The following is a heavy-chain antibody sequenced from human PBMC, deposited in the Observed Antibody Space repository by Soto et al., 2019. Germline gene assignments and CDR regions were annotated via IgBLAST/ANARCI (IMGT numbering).Heavy chain of an antibody. D-gene: IGHD3-22*01. CDR2: LSWNGVTI. V-gene: IGHV3-9*01. Sequence: GGSLRLSCAASGFTFDDYAMHWVRQVPGKGLKWVSGLSWNGVTIGYAASVKGRFTISRDNAKKSVYLQMNGLRPEDTALYYFAALRAYDSSDYLGLHFGMDVWGLGTTVTVSS. J-gene: IGHJ6*02. CDR1: GFTFDDYA. CDR3: AALRAYDSSDYLGLHFGMDV.